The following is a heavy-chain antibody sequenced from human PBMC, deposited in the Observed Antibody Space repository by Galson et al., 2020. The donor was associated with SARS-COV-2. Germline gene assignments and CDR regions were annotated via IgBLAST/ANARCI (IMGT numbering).Heavy chain of an antibody. CDR1: GFSLSTSGMC. V-gene: IGHV2-70*11. D-gene: IGHD3-9*01. CDR3: ARMYYDILTGYYEDY. CDR2: IDWDDDK. J-gene: IGHJ4*02. Sequence: SGPTLVKPTQTLTLTCTFSGFSLSTSGMCVSWIRQPPGKALEWLARIDWDDDKYYSTSLKTRLTISKDTSKNQVVLTMTNMDPVDTATYYCARMYYDILTGYYEDYWGQGTLVIASS.